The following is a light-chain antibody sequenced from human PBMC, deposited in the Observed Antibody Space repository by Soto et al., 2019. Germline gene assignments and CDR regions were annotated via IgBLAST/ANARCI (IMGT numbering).Light chain of an antibody. V-gene: IGKV3-11*01. Sequence: EIVLTQSPATLSLSPGERATLSCRASQSVSSYLAWYQQKPGQAPRLLIYDASNRATGIPARFSGSGSGTAFSPSIISLEPEDFAVYYCQQRSNWPPYTFGQGTKLEIK. CDR3: QQRSNWPPYT. CDR1: QSVSSY. J-gene: IGKJ2*01. CDR2: DAS.